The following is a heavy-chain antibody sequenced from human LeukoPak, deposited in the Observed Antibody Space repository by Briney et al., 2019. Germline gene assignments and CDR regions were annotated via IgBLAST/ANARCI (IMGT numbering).Heavy chain of an antibody. J-gene: IGHJ3*02. D-gene: IGHD5-18*01. Sequence: PGGSLRLSCAASGFTFSSYEMNWLRQAPGKGLEWVSYISSSGSTIYYADSVKGRFTISRDNAKNSLYLQMNSLRAEDTAVYYCGGVGIHLLGASDIWGQGTMVTVSS. CDR1: GFTFSSYE. CDR3: GGVGIHLLGASDI. CDR2: ISSSGSTI. V-gene: IGHV3-48*03.